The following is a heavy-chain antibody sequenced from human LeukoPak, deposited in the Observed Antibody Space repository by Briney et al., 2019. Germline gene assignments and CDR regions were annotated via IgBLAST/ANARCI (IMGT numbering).Heavy chain of an antibody. CDR2: IKSKTDGGTT. Sequence: GGSLRLSCAASGFRFNTYWMSWVRQAPGKGLGWVGRIKSKTDGGTTDYAAPVKGRFTISRDDSKNTLYLQMNSLKTEDTAVYYCTTDRGLWFGEFYFDYWGQGTLVTVSS. CDR3: TTDRGLWFGEFYFDY. J-gene: IGHJ4*02. D-gene: IGHD3-10*01. CDR1: GFRFNTYW. V-gene: IGHV3-15*01.